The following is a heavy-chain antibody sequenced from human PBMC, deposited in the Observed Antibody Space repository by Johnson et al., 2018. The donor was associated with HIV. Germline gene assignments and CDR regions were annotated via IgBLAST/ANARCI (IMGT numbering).Heavy chain of an antibody. D-gene: IGHD2-2*01. V-gene: IGHV3-30*02. CDR1: GFTFSSYG. CDR3: ARVAPAHDAFDI. Sequence: QEQLVESGGGVVQPGGSLRLSCAASGFTFSSYGMHWVRQAPGKGLEWVAFIRYDGSNKYYADSVKGRFTISRDNSKHTLYLQMNSLRAEDTAVYYCARVAPAHDAFDIWGQGTMVTVSS. J-gene: IGHJ3*02. CDR2: IRYDGSNK.